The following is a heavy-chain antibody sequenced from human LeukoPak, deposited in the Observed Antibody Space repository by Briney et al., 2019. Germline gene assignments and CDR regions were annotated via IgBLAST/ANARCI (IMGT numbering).Heavy chain of an antibody. CDR1: GYTFTSYG. CDR3: ASGHDYVLDY. Sequence: ASVKVSCKASGYTFTSYGISWVRQAPGQGLEWMGWISAYNGNTNYAQKLQGRVTMTRDTSTSTVYMELSSLRSEDTAVYYCASGHDYVLDYWGQGTLVTVSS. D-gene: IGHD3-16*01. V-gene: IGHV1-18*01. J-gene: IGHJ4*02. CDR2: ISAYNGNT.